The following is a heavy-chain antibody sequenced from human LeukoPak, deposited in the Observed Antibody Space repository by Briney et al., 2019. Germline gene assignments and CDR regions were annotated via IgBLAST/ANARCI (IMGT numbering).Heavy chain of an antibody. D-gene: IGHD1-14*01. J-gene: IGHJ4*02. CDR1: GFPFETNA. CDR3: AKDLIQFNRVFYCFYS. V-gene: IGHV3-23*01. Sequence: GGSLRLSCATSGFPFETNAMSWVRQAPGKGLEWVATIGNTETFYADSVTGRFTISRDNSKNTVNLQMNRLRVEDTAIHYCAKDLIQFNRVFYCFYSWGQGTLVTVSS. CDR2: IGNTET.